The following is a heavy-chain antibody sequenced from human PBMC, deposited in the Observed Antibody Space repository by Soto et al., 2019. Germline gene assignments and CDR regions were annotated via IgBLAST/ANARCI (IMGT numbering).Heavy chain of an antibody. Sequence: PGGSLRLSCAASGFTFSLYGMHWVRQAPGKGLEWVAVIWNDGSEKNYADSVKGRFTLSGDSSKNTLYLEMNSLRAEDTAVYYCAKDSGWLPYGMDVWGQGTTVTVSS. CDR3: AKDSGWLPYGMDV. CDR2: IWNDGSEK. D-gene: IGHD5-12*01. CDR1: GFTFSLYG. J-gene: IGHJ6*02. V-gene: IGHV3-33*03.